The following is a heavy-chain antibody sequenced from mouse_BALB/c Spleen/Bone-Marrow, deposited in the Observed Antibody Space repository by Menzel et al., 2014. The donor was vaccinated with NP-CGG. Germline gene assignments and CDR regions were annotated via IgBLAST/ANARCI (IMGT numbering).Heavy chain of an antibody. Sequence: EVMLVESGGGLVQPGGSLRLSCATSGFTFTDYYMSWVRQPPGKALEWLGFIRNKANGYTTEYSASVKGRFTISRDNSQSILYLQMNTLRAGDSATYYCARDRRYDLAWFAYWGQGTLVTVSA. CDR2: IRNKANGYTT. J-gene: IGHJ3*01. CDR3: ARDRRYDLAWFAY. CDR1: GFTFTDYY. V-gene: IGHV7-3*02. D-gene: IGHD2-14*01.